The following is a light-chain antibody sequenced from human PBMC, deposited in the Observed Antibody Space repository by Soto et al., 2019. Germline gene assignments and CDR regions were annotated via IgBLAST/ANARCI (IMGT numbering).Light chain of an antibody. V-gene: IGKV3-20*01. CDR3: QQYDASPVT. CDR2: GTS. CDR1: RSVSSNY. Sequence: EIVLTQSPATLSLSPGERATLSCRASRSVSSNYLAWYQQKPGQAPRLLIYGTSSRATGVPGRFSGSGSGTDFTLTVSRLEPEDCAVYYCQQYDASPVTFGQGTRLEIK. J-gene: IGKJ5*01.